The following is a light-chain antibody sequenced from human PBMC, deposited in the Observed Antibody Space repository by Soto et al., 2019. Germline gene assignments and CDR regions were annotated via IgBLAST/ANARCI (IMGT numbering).Light chain of an antibody. CDR2: DVN. V-gene: IGLV2-14*03. Sequence: QSALTQPASVSGSPGQSITISCTGTRSDIGAYNFVSWYQQHPGEVPKLILYDVNVRPSGVSNRFSGSKSGNTASLTISGLQAEDEADYYCTSLTTSTTMIFGGGTKLTVL. J-gene: IGLJ2*01. CDR3: TSLTTSTTMI. CDR1: RSDIGAYNF.